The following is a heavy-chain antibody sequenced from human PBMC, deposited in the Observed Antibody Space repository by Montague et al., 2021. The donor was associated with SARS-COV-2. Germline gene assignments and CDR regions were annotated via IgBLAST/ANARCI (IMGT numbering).Heavy chain of an antibody. CDR1: GDSVSSNSAA. D-gene: IGHD3-16*01. CDR2: TYCRSKWYN. J-gene: IGHJ6*02. V-gene: IGHV6-1*01. CDR3: ALSLSYGYYYYGMDV. Sequence: CAISGDSVSSNSAAWNWIRQSPSRGLERLGRTYCRSKWYNDYAVSVKSRITINPDTSKNQFSLQLNSVTPEDTAVYYCALSLSYGYYYYGMDVWGQGITVTVSS.